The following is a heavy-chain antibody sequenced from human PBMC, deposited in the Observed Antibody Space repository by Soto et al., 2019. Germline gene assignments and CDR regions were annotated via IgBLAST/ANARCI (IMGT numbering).Heavy chain of an antibody. V-gene: IGHV4-59*01. J-gene: IGHJ1*01. Sequence: SETLSLTCTVSGGSISSYYWSWIRQPPGKGLEWIGYIYYSGSTNYNPSLKSRVTISVDTSKNQFSLKLSSVTAADTAVYYCARGIAEDGTDFIAEYFQHWGQGTLVTVSS. D-gene: IGHD6-13*01. CDR2: IYYSGST. CDR3: ARGIAEDGTDFIAEYFQH. CDR1: GGSISSYY.